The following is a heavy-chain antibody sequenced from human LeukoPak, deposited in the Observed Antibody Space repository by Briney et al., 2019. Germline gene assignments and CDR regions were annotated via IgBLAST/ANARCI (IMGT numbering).Heavy chain of an antibody. CDR3: ARDQYTYGYYGYYYSYMDV. D-gene: IGHD3-10*01. Sequence: ASVKVSCKTYGFTFTDHYIHWVRQAPGQGLEWVGRINPNTGGTNYAQNFQGRVTMTRDTSISTAYMELSSLRSDDTAVYYCARDQYTYGYYGYYYSYMDVWGKGTTVTVSS. V-gene: IGHV1-2*06. J-gene: IGHJ6*03. CDR2: INPNTGGT. CDR1: GFTFTDHY.